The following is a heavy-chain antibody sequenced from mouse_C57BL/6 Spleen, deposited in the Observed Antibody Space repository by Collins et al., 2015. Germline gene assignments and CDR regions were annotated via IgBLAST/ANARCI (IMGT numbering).Heavy chain of an antibody. J-gene: IGHJ1*03. Sequence: TFTDYYMNWVKQSHGKSLEWIGDINPNNGGTSYNQKFKGKATLTVDKSSSTAYMELRSLTSGDSAVYYCARGYYGYFDVWGTGTTVTVSS. D-gene: IGHD2-2*01. V-gene: IGHV1-26*01. CDR1: TFTDYY. CDR2: INPNNGGT. CDR3: ARGYYGYFDV.